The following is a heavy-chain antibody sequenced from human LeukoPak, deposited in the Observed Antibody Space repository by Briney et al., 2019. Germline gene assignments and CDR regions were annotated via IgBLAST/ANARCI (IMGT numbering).Heavy chain of an antibody. D-gene: IGHD5-24*01. CDR2: ISGSGGST. V-gene: IGHV3-23*01. CDR1: GFTFSSYA. J-gene: IGHJ4*02. CDR3: AKDRQRWLQWYFDY. Sequence: GGSLRLSCAASGFTFSSYAMSWVRQAPGKGLEWVSAISGSGGSTYYADSVKGRFTISRDNFKTTLYLQMNSLRAEDTAVYYCAKDRQRWLQWYFDYWGQGTLVTVSS.